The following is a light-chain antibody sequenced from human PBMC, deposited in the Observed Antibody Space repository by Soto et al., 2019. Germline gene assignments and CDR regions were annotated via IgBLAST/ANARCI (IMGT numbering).Light chain of an antibody. CDR3: QQYGVSPPWT. CDR2: GAS. V-gene: IGKV3-20*01. CDR1: QRISSSY. Sequence: EIVLTQSPGTLSLSPGARATLSCRASQRISSSYLAWYQQKPGQAPRLLIYGASTRATGIPDRFRVGGSWTDLTLTIDRLEPEDFAVYYCQQYGVSPPWTFGQGTKVDI. J-gene: IGKJ1*01.